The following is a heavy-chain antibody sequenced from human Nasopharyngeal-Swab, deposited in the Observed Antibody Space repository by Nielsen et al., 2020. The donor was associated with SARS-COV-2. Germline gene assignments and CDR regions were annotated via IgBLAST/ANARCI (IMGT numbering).Heavy chain of an antibody. CDR2: IYPGDSDT. Sequence: GEPLKISCKGSGYSFTSYWIGWVRQMPGKGLEWMGIIYPGDSDTRYSPSFQGQVTISADKSISTAYLQWSSLKASDTAMYYCARPRMDRYYYYGMDVWGQGTTVTVSS. V-gene: IGHV5-51*01. CDR3: ARPRMDRYYYYGMDV. J-gene: IGHJ6*02. CDR1: GYSFTSYW. D-gene: IGHD1-14*01.